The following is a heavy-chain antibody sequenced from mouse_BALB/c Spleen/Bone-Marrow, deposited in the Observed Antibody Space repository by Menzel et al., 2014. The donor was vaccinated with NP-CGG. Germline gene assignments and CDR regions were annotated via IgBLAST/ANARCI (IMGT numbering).Heavy chain of an antibody. Sequence: EVKVVESGGGLVKLGGSLKLSCAASGFTFSSYYMSWVRQTPEKRLELVAAINSNGGSTYYPDTVKGRFTISRDNAKNTPYLQMSSLKSEDTALYYCARRGWDGYFDYWGQGNTLTVSS. CDR2: INSNGGST. J-gene: IGHJ2*01. V-gene: IGHV5-6-2*01. D-gene: IGHD4-1*01. CDR1: GFTFSSYY. CDR3: ARRGWDGYFDY.